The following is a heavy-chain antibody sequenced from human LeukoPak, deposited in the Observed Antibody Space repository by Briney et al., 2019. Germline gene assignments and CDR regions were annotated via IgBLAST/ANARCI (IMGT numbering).Heavy chain of an antibody. V-gene: IGHV4-34*01. Sequence: NSSETLSLTCAVYGGSFSGYYWSWIRQPPGKGLEWIGEINHSGSTNYNPSLKSRVTISVDTSKNQFSLKLSSVTAADTAVYYCAGTSSSWYDAFDIWGQGTMVTVS. CDR3: AGTSSSWYDAFDI. D-gene: IGHD6-13*01. CDR2: INHSGST. J-gene: IGHJ3*02. CDR1: GGSFSGYY.